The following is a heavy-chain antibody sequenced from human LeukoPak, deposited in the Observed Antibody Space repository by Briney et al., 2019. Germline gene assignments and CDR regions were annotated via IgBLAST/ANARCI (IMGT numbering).Heavy chain of an antibody. J-gene: IGHJ5*02. CDR2: IIPIFGTA. CDR1: GGTFSSYA. D-gene: IGHD2-2*01. CDR3: ARTIVVVPAATDNWFDP. V-gene: IGHV1-69*01. Sequence: ASVKVSCKASGGTFSSYAISWVRQAPGQGLEWMGGIIPIFGTANYAQKFQGRVTITADESTSTAYMELSSLRSEDTAVYYCARTIVVVPAATDNWFDPWGQGTLVTVSS.